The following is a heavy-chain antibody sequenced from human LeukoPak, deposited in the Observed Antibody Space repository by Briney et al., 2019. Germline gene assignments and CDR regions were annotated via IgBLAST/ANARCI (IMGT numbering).Heavy chain of an antibody. Sequence: GGSLRLSSAASGFTFSSYGMGWVRQAPRERLGCVSSISAGGTTYYADSVKGRFSISRDNSKNTVYLQVNSLRAEDTAVYYCAKGYCSGGSCYGGHWGQGTLVTVSS. V-gene: IGHV3-23*01. CDR1: GFTFSSYG. D-gene: IGHD2-15*01. CDR3: AKGYCSGGSCYGGH. J-gene: IGHJ4*02. CDR2: ISAGGTT.